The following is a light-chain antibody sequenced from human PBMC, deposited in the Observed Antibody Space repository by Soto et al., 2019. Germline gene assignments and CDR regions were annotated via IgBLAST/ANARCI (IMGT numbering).Light chain of an antibody. CDR3: SSLTTSFTYV. CDR2: EVS. V-gene: IGLV2-14*01. J-gene: IGLJ1*01. CDR1: SSDVGAYNY. Sequence: QSVLTQPASVSGSPGQSVAISCTGTSSDVGAYNYISWYQQHPGKAPKLLLSEVSNRPSGVSDRLSGSKSGNTASLTISGLQAEDEADYYCSSLTTSFTYVFXTGTKVTVL.